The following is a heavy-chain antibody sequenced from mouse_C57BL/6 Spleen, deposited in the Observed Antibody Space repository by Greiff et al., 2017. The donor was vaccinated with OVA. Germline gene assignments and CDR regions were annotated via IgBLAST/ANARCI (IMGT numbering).Heavy chain of an antibody. D-gene: IGHD1-1*01. CDR2: IYPGSGST. CDR1: GYTFTSYW. J-gene: IGHJ3*01. CDR3: ARDDYGSSYRFAY. Sequence: QVQLQQSGAELVKPGASVKMSCKASGYTFTSYWITWVKQRPGQGLEWIGDIYPGSGSTNYNEKFKSKATLTVDTSSSTAYMQLSSLTSEDSAVYYCARDDYGSSYRFAYWGQGTLVTVSA. V-gene: IGHV1-55*01.